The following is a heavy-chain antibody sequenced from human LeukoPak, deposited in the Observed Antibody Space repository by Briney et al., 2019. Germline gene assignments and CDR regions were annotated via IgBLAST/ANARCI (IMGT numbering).Heavy chain of an antibody. CDR2: IKTDGSEK. CDR1: EFNFRNHW. J-gene: IGHJ6*04. Sequence: PGGFLKLSCVVSEFNFRNHWMSWVRQAPGKGLEWVANIKTDGSEKYYVDSVKGRFTISRDNSKNTLYLQMNSLRVEDTAVYYCARDILLGMDVWDKGTTVTISS. CDR3: ARDILLGMDV. V-gene: IGHV3-7*03. D-gene: IGHD2-21*01.